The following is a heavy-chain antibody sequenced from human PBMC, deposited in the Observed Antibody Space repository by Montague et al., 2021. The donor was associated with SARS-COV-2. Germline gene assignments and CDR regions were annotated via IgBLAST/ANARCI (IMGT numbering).Heavy chain of an antibody. Sequence: PALVKPTQTLTLTCTFSGFSLSTPNVGVAWIRQPPGKALEWLAVIYSNGDKRYSPSLQRRLTITKDTSRNQVVVSLTNVDPLDTATYYCAHLIRYYDIFTGIRFDDWGQGTQVTVSS. CDR1: GFSLSTPNVG. V-gene: IGHV2-5*01. J-gene: IGHJ4*02. CDR2: IYSNGDK. CDR3: AHLIRYYDIFTGIRFDD. D-gene: IGHD3-9*01.